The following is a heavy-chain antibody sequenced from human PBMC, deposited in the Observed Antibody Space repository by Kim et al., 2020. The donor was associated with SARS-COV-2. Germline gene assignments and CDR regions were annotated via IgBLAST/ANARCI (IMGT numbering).Heavy chain of an antibody. V-gene: IGHV3-23*01. CDR1: GFPFSNSP. J-gene: IGHJ4*03. CDR2: ISGSGSDT. D-gene: IGHD3-10*01. CDR3: ARDAFFTSGVTQGYLDF. Sequence: GGSLRLSCAASGFPFSNSPMSWVRQAPGKGLEWVSTISGSGSDTFYADSVKGRFTISRDNSKNTLYLQMNSLRAEDTAVFYCARDAFFTSGVTQGYLDF.